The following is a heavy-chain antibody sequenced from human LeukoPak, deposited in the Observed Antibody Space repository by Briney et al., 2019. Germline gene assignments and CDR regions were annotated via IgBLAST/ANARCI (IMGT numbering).Heavy chain of an antibody. CDR1: GYTFTTFY. CDR3: ARTLPHSNRWFFDK. D-gene: IGHD3-10*01. Sequence: ASVKVSCKASGYTFTTFYMHWVRQAPGQGLEWMGVINPNGGGSTNYARKFQGRVSMTRDMSTSTVYMELNSLKSDDTAMYYCARTLPHSNRWFFDKWGQGTLVTVSS. J-gene: IGHJ4*02. CDR2: INPNGGGST. V-gene: IGHV1-46*01.